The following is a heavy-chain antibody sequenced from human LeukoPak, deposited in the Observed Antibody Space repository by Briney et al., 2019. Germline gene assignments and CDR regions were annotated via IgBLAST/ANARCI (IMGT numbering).Heavy chain of an antibody. V-gene: IGHV3-30*18. CDR1: GFTFSSYG. CDR3: AKGLIMITFGGASPDY. Sequence: PGRSLRLSCAASGFTFSSYGMHWVRQAPGKGLEWVAVISYDGSSKYYADSVKGRFTISRDNSKNTLYLQMNSLRAEDTAVYYCAKGLIMITFGGASPDYGGQGTLVTVSS. D-gene: IGHD3-16*01. CDR2: ISYDGSSK. J-gene: IGHJ4*02.